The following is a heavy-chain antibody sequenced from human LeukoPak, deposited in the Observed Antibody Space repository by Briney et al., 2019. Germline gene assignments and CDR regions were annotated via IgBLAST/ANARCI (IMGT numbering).Heavy chain of an antibody. D-gene: IGHD3-16*01. J-gene: IGHJ4*02. Sequence: GGSLRLSCAASGFTFSSYWMSWVRQAPGKGLEWVANIKQDGSEKYYVDSVKGRFTISRDNAKNSLYLQMNSLRTEDTAVYYCARGGTRAVPTPTDYWGQGTLVTVSS. CDR2: IKQDGSEK. CDR1: GFTFSSYW. CDR3: ARGGTRAVPTPTDY. V-gene: IGHV3-7*01.